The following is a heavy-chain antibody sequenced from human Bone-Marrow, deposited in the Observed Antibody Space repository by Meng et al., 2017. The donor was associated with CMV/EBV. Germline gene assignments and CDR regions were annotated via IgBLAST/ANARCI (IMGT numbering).Heavy chain of an antibody. CDR2: ISSSSSYI. CDR3: ASSSTTLYGMAV. D-gene: IGHD2-2*01. J-gene: IGHJ6*02. V-gene: IGHV3-21*01. Sequence: GGSLRLSCAASGFTFSSYSMNWVRQAPGKGLEWVSSISSSSSYIYYADSVKGRFTISRDNAKNSLYLQMNSLRAEDTAVYYCASSSTTLYGMAVWGQGTTVPVSS. CDR1: GFTFSSYS.